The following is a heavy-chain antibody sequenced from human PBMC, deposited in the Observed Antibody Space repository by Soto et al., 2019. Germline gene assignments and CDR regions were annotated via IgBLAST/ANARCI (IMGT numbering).Heavy chain of an antibody. CDR3: ARGRSIAAAGNRRNWFDP. Sequence: PSETLSLTCSVSGGSISSYYWSWIRQPPGKGLEWIGYIYYSGSTNYNPSLKSRVTISVDTSKNQFSLKLSSVTAADTAVYYCARGRSIAAAGNRRNWFDPWGQGTLVTVSS. CDR1: GGSISSYY. V-gene: IGHV4-59*01. J-gene: IGHJ5*02. D-gene: IGHD6-13*01. CDR2: IYYSGST.